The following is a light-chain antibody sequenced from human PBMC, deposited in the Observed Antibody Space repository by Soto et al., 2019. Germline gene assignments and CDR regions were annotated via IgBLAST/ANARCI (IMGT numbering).Light chain of an antibody. Sequence: EIVLTQSPGTLSLSPGERATLSCRASQSVGNNYLAWFQQKPGQAPRLLIYDASNRATGIPDRYSGSGSGTDFTLTISRLEPEDVAVYYCQQCSTSPLTFGGGTKVEIK. CDR1: QSVGNNY. CDR3: QQCSTSPLT. CDR2: DAS. V-gene: IGKV3-20*01. J-gene: IGKJ4*01.